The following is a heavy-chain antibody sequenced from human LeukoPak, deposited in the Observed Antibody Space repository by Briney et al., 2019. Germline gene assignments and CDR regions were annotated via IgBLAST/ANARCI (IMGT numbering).Heavy chain of an antibody. CDR3: ARGSGSGWYETVYFDY. V-gene: IGHV3-74*01. CDR1: GITFSHYG. D-gene: IGHD6-19*01. CDR2: INSDGSST. Sequence: GGSLRLSCAASGITFSHYGMHWVRQAPGKGLVWVSRINSDGSSTSYADSVKGRFTISRDNAKNTLYLQMNSLRAEDTAVYYCARGSGSGWYETVYFDYWGQGTLVTVSS. J-gene: IGHJ4*02.